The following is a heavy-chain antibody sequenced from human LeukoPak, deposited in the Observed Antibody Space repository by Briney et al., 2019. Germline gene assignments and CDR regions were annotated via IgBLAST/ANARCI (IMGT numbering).Heavy chain of an antibody. V-gene: IGHV3-23*01. Sequence: GGSLRLSCAASGFSLSSYAMTWVRQAPGKGLEWVSAISGSDGSTYYADSVKGRYTISRDNSKSTLYLQMNSLRAEDTAVYYCAKDGVSLTVAGEFDNWGQGTLVTVSS. CDR3: AKDGVSLTVAGEFDN. D-gene: IGHD6-19*01. CDR1: GFSLSSYA. CDR2: ISGSDGST. J-gene: IGHJ4*02.